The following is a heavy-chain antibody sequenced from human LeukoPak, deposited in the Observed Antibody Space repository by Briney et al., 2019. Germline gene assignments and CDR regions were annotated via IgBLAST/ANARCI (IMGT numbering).Heavy chain of an antibody. CDR1: GGSISSGDYY. CDR3: ARGFAPPYCSGGSCYELDWFDP. D-gene: IGHD2-15*01. CDR2: IYYSGST. J-gene: IGHJ5*02. V-gene: IGHV4-30-4*01. Sequence: PSETLSLTCTVSGGSISSGDYYWSWIRQPPGKGLEWIGYIYYSGSTYYNPSLKSRVTISVDTPKNQFSLKLSSVTAADTAVYYCARGFAPPYCSGGSCYELDWFDPWGQGTLVTVSS.